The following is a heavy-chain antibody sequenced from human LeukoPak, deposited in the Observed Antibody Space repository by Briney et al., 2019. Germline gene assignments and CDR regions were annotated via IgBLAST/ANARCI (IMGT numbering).Heavy chain of an antibody. CDR1: GFTFSSYS. CDR2: ISSSSSYI. D-gene: IGHD5-18*01. CDR3: ARAPDTAMVTLDY. Sequence: GGSLRLSCAASGFTFSSYSMTWVRQAPGKGLEWVSSISSSSSYIYYADSVKGRFTISRDNAKNSLHLQMNSLRAEDTAVYYCARAPDTAMVTLDYWGQGTLVTVSS. V-gene: IGHV3-21*01. J-gene: IGHJ4*02.